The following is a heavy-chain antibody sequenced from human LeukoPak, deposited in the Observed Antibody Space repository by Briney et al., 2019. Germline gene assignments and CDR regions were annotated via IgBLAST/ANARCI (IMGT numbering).Heavy chain of an antibody. CDR3: ARAFMIGAFDI. CDR2: INPSGGST. V-gene: IGHV1-46*01. Sequence: ASVKVSCKASGHTFSSYYMHWVRQAPGQGLEWMGIINPSGGSTSYAQKFQDRVTMTRDMSTSTVHVELNSLRSEDTAVYYCARAFMIGAFDIWGQGTMVTVSS. J-gene: IGHJ3*02. CDR1: GHTFSSYY. D-gene: IGHD3-22*01.